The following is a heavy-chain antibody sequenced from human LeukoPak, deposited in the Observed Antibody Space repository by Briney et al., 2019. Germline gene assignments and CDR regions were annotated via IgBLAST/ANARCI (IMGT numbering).Heavy chain of an antibody. J-gene: IGHJ4*02. CDR1: GFTFSRHA. Sequence: GRSLRLSCVVSGFTFSRHAMHWVRQAPGKGLEWVAVISYDESNKYYVDSVEGRFTISRDNSRNTLYLQMDSLRSEDTAVYYCARDFFPIVDSTWYEIGYWGQGTLVTVSS. V-gene: IGHV3-30-3*01. D-gene: IGHD2-21*01. CDR3: ARDFFPIVDSTWYEIGY. CDR2: ISYDESNK.